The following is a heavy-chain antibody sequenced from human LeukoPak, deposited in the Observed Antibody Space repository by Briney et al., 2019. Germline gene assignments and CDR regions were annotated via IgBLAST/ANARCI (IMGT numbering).Heavy chain of an antibody. J-gene: IGHJ4*02. V-gene: IGHV3-30-3*01. D-gene: IGHD3-22*01. CDR2: ISYDGSNK. CDR1: GFTFSSYA. Sequence: GGSLRLSCAASGFTFSSYAMHWVRQAPGKGLEWVAVISYDGSNKYYADSVKGRFTISRDNSKNTLYLQMNSLRAEDTAVYYCASLYYYDSSGSVFDYWGQGTLVTVSS. CDR3: ASLYYYDSSGSVFDY.